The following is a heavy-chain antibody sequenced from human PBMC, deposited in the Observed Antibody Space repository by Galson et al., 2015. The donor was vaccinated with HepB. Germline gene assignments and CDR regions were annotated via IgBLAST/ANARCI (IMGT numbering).Heavy chain of an antibody. CDR2: ISYDGSNK. V-gene: IGHV3-30*18. Sequence: LRLSCAASGFTFRNYGFHWVRQAPGKGLEWVAVISYDGSNKYYADSVKGRFTISRDNSKNTLYLQVNSLRAEDTAVYYCAKAVSVVVVVAAPSRWGQGTLVTVSS. CDR1: GFTFRNYG. D-gene: IGHD2-15*01. CDR3: AKAVSVVVVVAAPSR. J-gene: IGHJ4*02.